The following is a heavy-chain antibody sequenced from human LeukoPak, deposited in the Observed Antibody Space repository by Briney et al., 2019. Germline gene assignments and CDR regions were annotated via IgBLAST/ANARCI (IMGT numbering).Heavy chain of an antibody. CDR1: EFTFSDYY. CDR3: ARLHSSTLDY. V-gene: IGHV3-11*03. D-gene: IGHD6-13*01. CDR2: IRSSYT. J-gene: IGHJ4*02. Sequence: KPGGSLRLSCAASEFTFSDYYMSWIRQAPGKGLEWVSYIRSSYTNYADSVKGRFTISRDIAKNSLYLQMNSLRAEDAAVYYCARLHSSTLDYWGQGTLVTVSS.